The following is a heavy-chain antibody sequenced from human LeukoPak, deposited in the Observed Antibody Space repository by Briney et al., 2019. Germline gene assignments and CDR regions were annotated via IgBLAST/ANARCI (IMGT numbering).Heavy chain of an antibody. CDR1: GFTFNNYA. J-gene: IGHJ4*02. V-gene: IGHV3-23*01. Sequence: GGSLGLSCAASGFTFNNYAMSWVRQAPGKGLEWVSTISGSGASTYYTDSVKGRFTISRDNSKNTLYLQMNSLRAEDTAVYSCAKDLPGFFDYWGQGTLVTVSS. CDR3: AKDLPGFFDY. CDR2: ISGSGAST.